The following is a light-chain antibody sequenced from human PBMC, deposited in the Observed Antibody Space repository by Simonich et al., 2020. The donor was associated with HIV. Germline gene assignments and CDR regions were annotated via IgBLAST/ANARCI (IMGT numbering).Light chain of an antibody. V-gene: IGLV3-25*03. Sequence: SYELTQPPSVSVSPGQTARITCSGDALPKQYTYWYQQKPGQAPGLGIYKDRERPSGIPERFSGSSSGTPVTLTISGVQAEDEADYYCQSADSSGTYSVFGGGAKLTVL. CDR1: ALPKQY. J-gene: IGLJ3*02. CDR3: QSADSSGTYSV. CDR2: KDR.